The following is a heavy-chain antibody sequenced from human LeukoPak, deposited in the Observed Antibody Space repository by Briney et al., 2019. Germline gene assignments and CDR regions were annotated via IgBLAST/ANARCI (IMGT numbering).Heavy chain of an antibody. J-gene: IGHJ5*02. Sequence: SETLSLTCTVSGGSISTYYGSWIRQPPGKGLEWIGYIYYSGSTNYNPSLKSRVTISVDTSKNQFSLKLSSVTAADTAVYYCARHASNWFDPWGQGTLVTVSS. CDR1: GGSISTYY. V-gene: IGHV4-59*08. CDR2: IYYSGST. CDR3: ARHASNWFDP.